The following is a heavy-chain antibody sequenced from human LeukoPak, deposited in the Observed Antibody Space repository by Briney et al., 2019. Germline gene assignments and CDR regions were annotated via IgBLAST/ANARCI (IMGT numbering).Heavy chain of an antibody. CDR3: ASQNILRFLEWLSPFDY. V-gene: IGHV3-23*01. D-gene: IGHD3-3*01. J-gene: IGHJ4*02. CDR1: GFTFSSYA. Sequence: GSLRLSCAASGFTFSSYAMSWVRQAPGKGLGWVSAISGSGGSTYYADSVKGRFTISRDNSKNTLYLQMNSLRAEDTAVYYCASQNILRFLEWLSPFDYWGQGTLVTVSS. CDR2: ISGSGGST.